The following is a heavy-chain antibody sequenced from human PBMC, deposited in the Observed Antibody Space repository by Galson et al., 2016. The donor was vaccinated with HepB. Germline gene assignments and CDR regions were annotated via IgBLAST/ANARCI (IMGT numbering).Heavy chain of an antibody. CDR2: ISTNTGRT. Sequence: SVKVSCKASGYTFTNYGISWMRQAPGQGLEWIGWISTNTGRTNYAQKVKARVTMTTDTPTSTAYMELGSLRYDDTAVYFCAGDRRQQWPDYYYCGLDVWGHGTTVIVSS. D-gene: IGHD6-19*01. J-gene: IGHJ6*02. CDR1: GYTFTNYG. V-gene: IGHV1-18*04. CDR3: AGDRRQQWPDYYYCGLDV.